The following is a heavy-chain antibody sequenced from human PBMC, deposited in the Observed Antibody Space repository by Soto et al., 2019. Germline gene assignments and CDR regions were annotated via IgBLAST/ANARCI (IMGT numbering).Heavy chain of an antibody. D-gene: IGHD6-6*01. Sequence: QVQLVQSGAEVKKPGSSVKVSCTASGGSLRNSVISWVRQAPAQRLEWMGGVIPILGTANYAQKFQGRVTMTADEATSTAYIDLSSLSPDDTAVYYCARLGHPVHWGPGTLVIVSS. CDR3: ARLGHPVH. V-gene: IGHV1-69*01. CDR2: VIPILGTA. CDR1: GGSLRNSV. J-gene: IGHJ4*02.